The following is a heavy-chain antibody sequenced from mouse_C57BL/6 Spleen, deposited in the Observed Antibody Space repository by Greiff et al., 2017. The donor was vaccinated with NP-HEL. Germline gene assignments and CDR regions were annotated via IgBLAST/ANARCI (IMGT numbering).Heavy chain of an antibody. CDR1: GFTFSDYY. J-gene: IGHJ3*01. CDR3: ASPYSGSSYPAWFAY. D-gene: IGHD1-1*01. CDR2: ISNGGGST. Sequence: EVQVVESGGGLVQPGGSLKLSCAASGFTFSDYYMYWVRQTPEKRLEWVAYISNGGGSTYYPDTVKGRVTISRDNAKNTLYLQMSRLKSEDTAMYYCASPYSGSSYPAWFAYWGQGPLVTVSA. V-gene: IGHV5-12*01.